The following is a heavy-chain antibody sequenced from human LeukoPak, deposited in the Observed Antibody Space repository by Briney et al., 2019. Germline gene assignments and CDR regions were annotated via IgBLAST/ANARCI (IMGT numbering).Heavy chain of an antibody. J-gene: IGHJ4*02. CDR2: ISGSGGST. D-gene: IGHD5-18*01. Sequence: GGSLRLSCAASGFTFGSYAMSGVGQAPGKGLEWVSAISGSGGSTYYADSVKGRFTISRDNSKNTLYLQMNSLRAEDTAVYYCAPNYGYSYGLSYDYWGQGTLVTVSS. CDR1: GFTFGSYA. V-gene: IGHV3-23*01. CDR3: APNYGYSYGLSYDY.